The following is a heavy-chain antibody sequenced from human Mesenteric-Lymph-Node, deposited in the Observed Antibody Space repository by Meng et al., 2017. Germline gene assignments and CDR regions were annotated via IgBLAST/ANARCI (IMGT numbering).Heavy chain of an antibody. D-gene: IGHD5-18*01. Sequence: GESLKISCKGSGYSFTTYWIGWVRQMPGKGLEWMGIINPGDFDTRYSPSFQGQVTISADTSINTAYLQWSSLKASDTAIYYCARHPARPRRGYSYTNPFYYWGQGTLVTVSS. J-gene: IGHJ4*02. V-gene: IGHV5-51*01. CDR2: INPGDFDT. CDR3: ARHPARPRRGYSYTNPFYY. CDR1: GYSFTTYW.